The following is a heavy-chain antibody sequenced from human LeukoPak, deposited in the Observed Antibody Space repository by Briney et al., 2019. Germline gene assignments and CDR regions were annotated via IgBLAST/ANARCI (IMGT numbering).Heavy chain of an antibody. Sequence: PGGSLRLSCAASGFTFSSYAMHWVRQAPGKGLEWVAVISYDGSNKYYADSVKGRFTISRDNSKNTLYLQMNSLRAEDTAVYYCARDSRDYGGEPFDYWGQGTLVTVSS. CDR2: ISYDGSNK. V-gene: IGHV3-30-3*01. D-gene: IGHD4-23*01. CDR1: GFTFSSYA. CDR3: ARDSRDYGGEPFDY. J-gene: IGHJ4*02.